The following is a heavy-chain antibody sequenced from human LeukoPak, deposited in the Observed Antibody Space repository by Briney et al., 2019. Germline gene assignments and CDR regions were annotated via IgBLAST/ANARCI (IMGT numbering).Heavy chain of an antibody. CDR2: MNPNSGNT. V-gene: IGHV1-8*03. D-gene: IGHD2-2*02. Sequence: VASVKVSCKASGYTFTSYDINWVRQATGQGLEWMGWMNPNSGNTGYAQKFQGRVTITRDTSISTAYMELSSLRSEDTAVYYCARGGYCSSTSCYTRSPFDPWGEGTLVTVSS. J-gene: IGHJ5*02. CDR1: GYTFTSYD. CDR3: ARGGYCSSTSCYTRSPFDP.